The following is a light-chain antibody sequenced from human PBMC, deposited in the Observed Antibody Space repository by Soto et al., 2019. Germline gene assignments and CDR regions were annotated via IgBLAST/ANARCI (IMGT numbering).Light chain of an antibody. J-gene: IGKJ4*02. CDR2: GAS. CDR1: QSVSSN. Sequence: EIVMTQSPATLSVSPGERATLSCRASQSVSSNLAWYQQKPGQAPRLLIYGASTRATGIPARFSVSESGTECTLTISSLQSEDFAVYYCQQYNNWPLTFGGGTEVEIK. CDR3: QQYNNWPLT. V-gene: IGKV3-15*01.